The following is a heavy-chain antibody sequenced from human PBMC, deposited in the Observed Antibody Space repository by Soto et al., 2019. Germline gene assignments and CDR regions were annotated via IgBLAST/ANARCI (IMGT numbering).Heavy chain of an antibody. CDR1: GYTFTSYD. CDR3: ARGHYDILTGYYGSGSY. D-gene: IGHD3-9*01. CDR2: MNPNSGNT. V-gene: IGHV1-8*01. J-gene: IGHJ4*02. Sequence: ASVKVSCKASGYTFTSYDINWVRQATGQGLEWMGWMNPNSGNTGYAQKFQGRVTMTRNTSISTAYMELSSLRSEDTAVYYCARGHYDILTGYYGSGSYWGQGTLVTVSS.